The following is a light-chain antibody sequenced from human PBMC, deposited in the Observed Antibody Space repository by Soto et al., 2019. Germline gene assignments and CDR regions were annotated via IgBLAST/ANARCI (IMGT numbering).Light chain of an antibody. V-gene: IGKV3-20*01. CDR2: DVS. CDR3: QHYGGSLWT. J-gene: IGKJ1*01. CDR1: QSISGNS. Sequence: VLTQSPGTLSLSPGERATLSGRASQSISGNSLAWYRQDRGQAPRLIIYDVSTRATGIPDRFSGSGSGTDFTLTISRLEPEDFALFFCQHYGGSLWTFGQGTKVDIK.